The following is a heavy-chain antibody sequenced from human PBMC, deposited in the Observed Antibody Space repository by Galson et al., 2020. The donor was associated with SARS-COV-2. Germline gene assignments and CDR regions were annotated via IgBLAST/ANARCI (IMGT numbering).Heavy chain of an antibody. V-gene: IGHV3-33*01. CDR1: GFTFSSYG. D-gene: IGHD1-26*01. CDR2: IWYDGSNK. Sequence: GGSLRLSCAASGFTFSSYGMHWVRQAPGKGLEWVAVIWYDGSNKYYADSVKGRFTISRDNSKNTLYLQMNSLRAEDTAVYYCASEIVGATMGYWGQGTLVIVSS. J-gene: IGHJ4*02. CDR3: ASEIVGATMGY.